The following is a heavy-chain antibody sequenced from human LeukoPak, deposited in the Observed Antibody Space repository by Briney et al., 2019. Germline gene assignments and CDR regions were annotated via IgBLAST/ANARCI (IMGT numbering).Heavy chain of an antibody. D-gene: IGHD2-8*02. J-gene: IGHJ4*02. Sequence: PGGSLRLSCAASGFTFSGSAMHWVRPASGKGLEWVGRIRSKANSYATGYAASVKGRFTISRDDSKNTAYLQMDSLKTEDTAIYYCTRHTEFDYWGQGTLVTVSS. V-gene: IGHV3-73*01. CDR1: GFTFSGSA. CDR3: TRHTEFDY. CDR2: IRSKANSYAT.